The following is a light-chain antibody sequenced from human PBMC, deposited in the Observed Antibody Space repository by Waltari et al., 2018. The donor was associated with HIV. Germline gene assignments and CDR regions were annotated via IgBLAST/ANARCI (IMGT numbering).Light chain of an antibody. V-gene: IGKV1-5*03. J-gene: IGKJ1*01. CDR1: QSVRTS. CDR2: KAS. Sequence: DIQMTQSPSTLSASVGDRVPITCRATQSVRTSLAWYQQKHGRSPKLLIYKASTLETEVPSRFSGSGSGTGFNLTISGLLSVDFATYYCQQYEGDTRTFGQGTTVELK. CDR3: QQYEGDTRT.